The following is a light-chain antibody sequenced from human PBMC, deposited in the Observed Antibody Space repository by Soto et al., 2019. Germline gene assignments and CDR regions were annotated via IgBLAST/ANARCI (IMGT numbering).Light chain of an antibody. J-gene: IGLJ1*01. V-gene: IGLV1-47*02. CDR2: TNN. CDR1: SSNIGSNY. CDR3: AAWDDSLRGYV. Sequence: QSVLTQPPSASGTPGQTVTISCSGSSSNIGSNYVFWYQQLPGTTPKLLIYTNNLRPSGVPDRFSGSKSGTSASLAISGLRSEDEADYYCAAWDDSLRGYVFGTGTKLTVL.